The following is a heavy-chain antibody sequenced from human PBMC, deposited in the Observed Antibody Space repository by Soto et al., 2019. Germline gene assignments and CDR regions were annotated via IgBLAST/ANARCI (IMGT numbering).Heavy chain of an antibody. Sequence: ASVKVSCKASGYTFTGYYMHWVRQAPGQGLEWMGWINPNSGGTNYAQKFQGRVTMTRDTPISTAYMELSRLRSDDTAVYYCAKSAPEYYDFWRGYYTAYYYYYDIDVWGQGTTVTVSS. CDR1: GYTFTGYY. CDR3: AKSAPEYYDFWRGYYTAYYYYYDIDV. V-gene: IGHV1-2*02. CDR2: INPNSGGT. D-gene: IGHD3-3*01. J-gene: IGHJ6*02.